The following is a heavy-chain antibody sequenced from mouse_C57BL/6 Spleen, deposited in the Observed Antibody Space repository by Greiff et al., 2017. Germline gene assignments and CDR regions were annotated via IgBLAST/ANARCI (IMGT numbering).Heavy chain of an antibody. V-gene: IGHV5-6*01. CDR3: ARQIYYYGSSYVPLYAMDY. D-gene: IGHD1-1*01. Sequence: EVQVVESGGDLVKPGGSLKLSCAASGFTFSSYGMSWVRQTPDKRLEWVATISSGGSYAYYPDSVKGRVTISRDNAKNTLYLQMSSLKSEDTAMYYCARQIYYYGSSYVPLYAMDYWGQGTSVTVSS. J-gene: IGHJ4*01. CDR1: GFTFSSYG. CDR2: ISSGGSYA.